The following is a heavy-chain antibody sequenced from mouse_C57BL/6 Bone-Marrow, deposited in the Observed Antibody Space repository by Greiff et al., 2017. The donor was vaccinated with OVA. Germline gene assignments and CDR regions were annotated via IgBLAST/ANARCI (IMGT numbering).Heavy chain of an antibody. J-gene: IGHJ2*01. V-gene: IGHV1-87*01. CDR3: SEDSAVYYCAEGLYFDY. CDR2: GQGLEWIG. Sequence: QVQLQQPGAELVKPGASVKLSCQAFYTFSRRVHFAIRDTNYWMQWVKQRPGQGLEWIGAIYPGNGDTSYNQKFKGKATLTADKSSSTAYMQLSSLTSEDSAVYYCAEGLYFDYWGQGTTLTVSS. CDR1: YTFSRRVH. D-gene: IGHD3-3*01.